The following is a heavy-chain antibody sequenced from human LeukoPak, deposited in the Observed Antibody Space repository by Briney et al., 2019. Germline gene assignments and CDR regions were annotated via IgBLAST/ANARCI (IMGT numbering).Heavy chain of an antibody. CDR3: ARVGSVAGPVGVFDY. V-gene: IGHV4-34*01. J-gene: IGHJ4*02. Sequence: SETLSLTCAVYGGSFSGYYWSWIRQPPGKGLEWIGEINHSGSTNYNPSLKSRVTISVDTSKNQFSLKLSSVTAADTAVYYCARVGSVAGPVGVFDYWGQGTLVSVSS. D-gene: IGHD6-19*01. CDR1: GGSFSGYY. CDR2: INHSGST.